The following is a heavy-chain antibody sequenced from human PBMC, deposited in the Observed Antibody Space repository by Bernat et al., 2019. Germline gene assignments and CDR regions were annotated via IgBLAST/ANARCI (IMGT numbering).Heavy chain of an antibody. V-gene: IGHV3-48*03. Sequence: EVQLVESGGGLVQPGGSLRLSCTASGFTLSIYEMNWVRQAPGKGLEWVSYISSSDNTVYYADSVKGRFTISRDNAKNSLYLQMNSLRVEDTAVYSCAGGTGQNWYFDLWGRGTLVTVSS. CDR3: AGGTGQNWYFDL. J-gene: IGHJ2*01. CDR2: ISSSDNTV. D-gene: IGHD3/OR15-3a*01. CDR1: GFTLSIYE.